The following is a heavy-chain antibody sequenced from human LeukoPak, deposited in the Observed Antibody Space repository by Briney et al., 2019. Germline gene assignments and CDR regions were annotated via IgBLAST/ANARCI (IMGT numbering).Heavy chain of an antibody. Sequence: GGSLRLSCAASGFTFSSYSMNWVRQAPGKGLEWVSSISSSSSYIYYADSVKGRFTISRDNAKNSLYLQMNSLRAEDTAVHYCAREPPAIAVAGTSAFDIWGQGTMVTVSS. J-gene: IGHJ3*02. V-gene: IGHV3-21*01. CDR1: GFTFSSYS. CDR3: AREPPAIAVAGTSAFDI. D-gene: IGHD6-19*01. CDR2: ISSSSSYI.